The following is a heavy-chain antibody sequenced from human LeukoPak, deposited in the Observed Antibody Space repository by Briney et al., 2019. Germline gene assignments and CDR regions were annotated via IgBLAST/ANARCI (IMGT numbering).Heavy chain of an antibody. V-gene: IGHV5-51*01. CDR2: IYPGYSDA. CDR3: VRFALSSSLDH. D-gene: IGHD6-13*01. Sequence: GESLKISCKISGYRLTSNWIGWVRQVPGKGLEWMGLIYPGYSDAKYSPSFQGQVTFSVDASISTAYLQLSGLRGSDTAIYYCVRFALSSSLDHWGQGTLVTVSS. CDR1: GYRLTSNW. J-gene: IGHJ5*02.